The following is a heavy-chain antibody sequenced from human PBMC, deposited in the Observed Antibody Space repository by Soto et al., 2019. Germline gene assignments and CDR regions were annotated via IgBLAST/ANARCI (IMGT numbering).Heavy chain of an antibody. CDR1: GGTFSSYA. CDR2: IIPIFGTA. CDR3: ATEGPQNWFDP. J-gene: IGHJ5*02. V-gene: IGHV1-69*13. Sequence: ASVKVSCKASGGTFSSYAISWVGQAPGQVLEWMGGIIPIFGTANYAQKFQGRVTITADESTGTAYMELSSLRSEDTAVYYCATEGPQNWFDPWGQGTLVTVSS.